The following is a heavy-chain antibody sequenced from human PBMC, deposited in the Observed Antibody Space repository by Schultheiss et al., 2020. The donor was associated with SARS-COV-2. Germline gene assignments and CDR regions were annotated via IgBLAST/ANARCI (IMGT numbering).Heavy chain of an antibody. CDR2: INHSGST. V-gene: IGHV4-34*01. Sequence: GSLRLSCAASGFTFSSYAMSWVRQAPGKGLEWIGEINHSGSTNYNPSLKSRVTISVDTSKNQFSLKLSSVTAADTAVYYCARGAANWGSFYYWGQGTLVTVSS. J-gene: IGHJ4*02. D-gene: IGHD7-27*01. CDR3: ARGAANWGSFYY. CDR1: GFTFSSYA.